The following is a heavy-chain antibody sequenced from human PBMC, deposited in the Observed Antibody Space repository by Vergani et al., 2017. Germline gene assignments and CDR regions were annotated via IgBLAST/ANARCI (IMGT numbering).Heavy chain of an antibody. CDR1: GYSLSTSSYA. CDR2: VFYGGRT. V-gene: IGHV4-39*01. Sequence: QVQLQESGPGLLKPSETLSLTCTVSGYSLSTSSYAWGWICQPPGKTLEWIVTVFYGGRTSYNPSLKSRVTLALDTSKKQISLHLTSVTAADTAVYYWARHIAVVRPSSMTAFDYWGQGTLVTVSS. CDR3: ARHIAVVRPSSMTAFDY. D-gene: IGHD6-19*01. J-gene: IGHJ4*02.